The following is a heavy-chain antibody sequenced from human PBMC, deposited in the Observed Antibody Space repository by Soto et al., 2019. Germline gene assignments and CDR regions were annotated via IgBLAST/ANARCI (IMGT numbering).Heavy chain of an antibody. J-gene: IGHJ4*02. D-gene: IGHD3-3*01. CDR2: IRSKANSYAT. CDR3: ARGVYDFWSGHPKGLDY. CDR1: GFIFSGSA. Sequence: VQLVESGGGLVQPGGSLKLSCAASGFIFSGSAMEWVRQASGKGLEWVGRIRSKANSYATAYAVSVKGRFTISRDDSRNTAYLQMNRLKTEDTAVYYCARGVYDFWSGHPKGLDYWGQGTVVTVSS. V-gene: IGHV3-73*02.